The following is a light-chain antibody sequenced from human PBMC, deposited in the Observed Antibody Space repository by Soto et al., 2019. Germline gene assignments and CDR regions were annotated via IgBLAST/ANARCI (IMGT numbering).Light chain of an antibody. J-gene: IGKJ1*01. CDR2: DAS. CDR1: QTVGTW. CDR3: QQYNSYSWT. V-gene: IGKV1-5*01. Sequence: DIEMTQSPSTVSASVGDSVTITCRASQTVGTWLAWHQQKPGKAPKLPIFDASRLESGVPSRFSGSGSETEFTLRISSLQPDDFATYYWQQYNSYSWTFGQGTKVDIK.